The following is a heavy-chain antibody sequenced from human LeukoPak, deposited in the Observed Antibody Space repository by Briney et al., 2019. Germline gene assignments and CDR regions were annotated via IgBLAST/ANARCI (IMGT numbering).Heavy chain of an antibody. D-gene: IGHD6-19*01. J-gene: IGHJ4*02. CDR2: IGSSNTI. CDR3: ARAMPGIAVAGIDFDY. CDR1: GFTFSDYY. Sequence: GGSLRLSCAASGFTFSDYYMSWIRQAPGKGLEWLSYIGSSNTIYSADSVKGRFTISRDNAKNSLYLQMNSLRAEDTAVYYCARAMPGIAVAGIDFDYWGQGILVTVSS. V-gene: IGHV3-11*04.